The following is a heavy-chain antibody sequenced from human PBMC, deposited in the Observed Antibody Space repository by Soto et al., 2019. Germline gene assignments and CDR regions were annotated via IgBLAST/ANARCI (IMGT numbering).Heavy chain of an antibody. V-gene: IGHV3-23*01. CDR3: AKNSGWFDS. CDR2: IDGSGATT. D-gene: IGHD3-10*01. CDR1: GFTFSSND. Sequence: GGSLRLSCAASGFTFSSNDMTWVRQAPGEGLEWVSTIDGSGATTYYADFVEGRFTVSRDNSRNTGYVQMNNLRADDTALYYCAKNSGWFDSWGQGTLVTVYS. J-gene: IGHJ5*01.